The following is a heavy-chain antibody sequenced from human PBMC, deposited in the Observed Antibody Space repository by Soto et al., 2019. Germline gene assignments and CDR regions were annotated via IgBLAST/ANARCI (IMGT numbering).Heavy chain of an antibody. J-gene: IGHJ6*02. V-gene: IGHV1-18*01. CDR3: ARDRGVYCSSTSCYTGGMDV. CDR1: GSTFTSYG. Sequence: ASVKVSCKASGSTFTSYGISWVRQAPGQGLEWMGWISAYNGNTNYAQKLQGRVTMTTDTSTSTAYMELRSLRSDDTAVYYCARDRGVYCSSTSCYTGGMDVWGQGTTVTVSS. CDR2: ISAYNGNT. D-gene: IGHD2-2*02.